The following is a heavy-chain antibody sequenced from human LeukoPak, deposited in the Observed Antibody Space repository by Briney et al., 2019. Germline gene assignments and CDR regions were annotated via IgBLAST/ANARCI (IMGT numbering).Heavy chain of an antibody. V-gene: IGHV1-18*01. CDR1: GYTFTSYG. CDR3: ARDDIVVVPAAIAYYYYYGMDV. D-gene: IGHD2-2*01. Sequence: ASVTVSCKASGYTFTSYGISWVRQAPGQGLEWMGWISAYNGNTNYAQKLQGRVTMTTDTSTSTAYMELRSLRSDDTAVYYCARDDIVVVPAAIAYYYYYGMDVWGQGTTVTVSS. J-gene: IGHJ6*02. CDR2: ISAYNGNT.